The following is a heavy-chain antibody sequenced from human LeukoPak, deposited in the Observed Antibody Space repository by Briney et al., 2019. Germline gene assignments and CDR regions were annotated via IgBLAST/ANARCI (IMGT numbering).Heavy chain of an antibody. D-gene: IGHD5-18*01. J-gene: IGHJ4*02. Sequence: GGSLRLSCAASGFTVSSNYMSWVRQAPGKGLEWVSVTYSGGSTYYADSVKGRFTISRDNSKNTLYLQMNSLRAEDTAVYYCARDGESAQLWLNYWGQGTLVTVSS. CDR3: ARDGESAQLWLNY. V-gene: IGHV3-53*01. CDR1: GFTVSSNY. CDR2: TYSGGST.